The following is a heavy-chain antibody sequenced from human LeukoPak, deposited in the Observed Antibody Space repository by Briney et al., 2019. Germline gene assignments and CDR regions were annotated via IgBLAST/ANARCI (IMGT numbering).Heavy chain of an antibody. CDR3: ATSSVGVSQQLVPNWFDP. V-gene: IGHV1-69*05. CDR2: IIPIFGTA. CDR1: GGTFSSYA. J-gene: IGHJ5*02. D-gene: IGHD6-13*01. Sequence: ASVKVSCKASGGTFSSYAISWVRQAPGQGLEWMGGIIPIFGTANYAQKFQGRVTITTDESTSTAYMELSSLRSEDTAVYYCATSSVGVSQQLVPNWFDPWGQGTLVTVSS.